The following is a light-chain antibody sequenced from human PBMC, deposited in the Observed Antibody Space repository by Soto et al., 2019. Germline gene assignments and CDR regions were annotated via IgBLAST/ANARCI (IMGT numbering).Light chain of an antibody. CDR3: QQYGNSLT. V-gene: IGKV3-20*01. Sequence: EIVLTQSPGTLSFFPGERATLSRRASQSVRSNYVAWYQQKPGQAPRLLIYGASNRATGIPDRFSGGGSGTDFTLTISRLEPEDFAVYYCQQYGNSLTFGGGTKVDIK. J-gene: IGKJ4*01. CDR2: GAS. CDR1: QSVRSNY.